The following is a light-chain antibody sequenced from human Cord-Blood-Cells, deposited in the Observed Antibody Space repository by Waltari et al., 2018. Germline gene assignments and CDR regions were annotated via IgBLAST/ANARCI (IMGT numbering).Light chain of an antibody. V-gene: IGKV1-39*01. CDR1: QSISSY. CDR3: QQSYSTPLT. Sequence: DLQMTQSPSSLSASVGDGVTINCRASQSISSYLNWYQQKPGKAPKLLIYAASSLQSGVPSRCRGSGSGTDFTLSISSLQPEDFATYDCQQSYSTPLTFGGGTKVEIK. CDR2: AAS. J-gene: IGKJ4*01.